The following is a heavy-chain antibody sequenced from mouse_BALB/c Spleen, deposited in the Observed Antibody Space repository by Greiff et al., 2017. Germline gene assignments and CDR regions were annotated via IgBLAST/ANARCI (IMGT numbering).Heavy chain of an antibody. Sequence: EVKLEESGGGLVKPGGSLKLSCAASGFAFSSYDMSWVRQTPEKRLEWVAYISSGGGSTYYPDTVKGRFTISRDNAKNTLYLQMSSLKSEDTAMYYCARNKEIPDAMDYWGQGTSVTVSS. V-gene: IGHV5-12-1*01. J-gene: IGHJ4*01. CDR2: ISSGGGST. CDR3: ARNKEIPDAMDY. CDR1: GFAFSSYD. D-gene: IGHD1-3*01.